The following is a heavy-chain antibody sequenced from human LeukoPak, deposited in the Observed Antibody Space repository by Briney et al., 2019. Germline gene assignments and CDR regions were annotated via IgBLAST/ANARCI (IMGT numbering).Heavy chain of an antibody. CDR2: ISGSGGNT. D-gene: IGHD2-2*01. V-gene: IGHV3-23*01. Sequence: GGSLRLSCAASGFTFSNYAMSWVRQAPGKGLEWVSVISGSGGNTYYAHSAKGRFTISRDNSQDTLYLQMNSLRAEDTAVYSRASKTPHCSSASCYIALWGQGTLVTVSS. J-gene: IGHJ4*02. CDR3: ASKTPHCSSASCYIAL. CDR1: GFTFSNYA.